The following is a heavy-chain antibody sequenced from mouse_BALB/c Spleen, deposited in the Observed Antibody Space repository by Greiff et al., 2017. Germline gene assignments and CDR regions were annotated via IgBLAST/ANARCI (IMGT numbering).Heavy chain of an antibody. CDR2: ISSGSSTI. J-gene: IGHJ2*01. V-gene: IGHV5-17*02. CDR1: GFTFSSFG. CDR3: ARDGYYDWNYCDY. Sequence: EVQGVASGGGLVQPGGSRKLSCAASGFTFSSFGMHWVRQAPEKGLEWVAYISSGSSTIYYADTVKGRFTISRDNPKNTLFLQMTSLRSEDTAMYYCARDGYYDWNYCDYWGQGTTLTGAS. D-gene: IGHD2-3*01.